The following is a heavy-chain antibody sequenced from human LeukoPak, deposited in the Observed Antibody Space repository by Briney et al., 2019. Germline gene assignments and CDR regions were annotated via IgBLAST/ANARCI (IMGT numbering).Heavy chain of an antibody. V-gene: IGHV4-39*01. CDR1: GGSISSSSYY. CDR2: ICYSGST. CDR3: ARYCSGGSCVDAFDI. Sequence: SETLSLTCTVSGGSISSSSYYWGWIRQPPGKGLEWIGSICYSGSTYYNPSLKSRVTISVDTSKNQFSLKLSSVTAADTAVYYCARYCSGGSCVDAFDIWGQGTMVTVSS. J-gene: IGHJ3*02. D-gene: IGHD2-15*01.